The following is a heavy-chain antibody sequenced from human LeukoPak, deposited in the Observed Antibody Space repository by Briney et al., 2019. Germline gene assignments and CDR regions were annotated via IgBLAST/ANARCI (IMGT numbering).Heavy chain of an antibody. V-gene: IGHV1-18*01. CDR3: GYGGNSVDY. CDR2: ISAYNGNT. D-gene: IGHD4-23*01. J-gene: IGHJ4*02. Sequence: GASVKVSCKASGYTFTSYGISWVXQAPXQGXEWMGWISAYNGNTNYAQKLQGRVXMTTDTSTSTAYMELRSLRSDDTAVYYCGYGGNSVDYWGQGTLVTVSS. CDR1: GYTFTSYG.